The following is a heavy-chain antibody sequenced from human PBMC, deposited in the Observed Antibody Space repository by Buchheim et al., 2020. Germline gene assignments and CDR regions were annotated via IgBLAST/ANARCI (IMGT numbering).Heavy chain of an antibody. CDR2: ISYDGSNK. J-gene: IGHJ4*02. CDR3: ARDGGSEGYYFDY. Sequence: QVQLVESGGGVVQPGRSLRLSCAASGFTFSSYAMHWVRQAPGKGLEWVAVISYDGSNKYYADSVKGRFTISRDNSKNTLYLQMNSLRAEDTAVYYCARDGGSEGYYFDYWGQGTL. D-gene: IGHD2-15*01. V-gene: IGHV3-30-3*01. CDR1: GFTFSSYA.